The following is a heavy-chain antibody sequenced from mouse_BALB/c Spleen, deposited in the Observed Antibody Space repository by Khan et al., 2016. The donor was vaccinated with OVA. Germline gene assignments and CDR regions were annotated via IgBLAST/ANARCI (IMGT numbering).Heavy chain of an antibody. Sequence: EVQLQESGTVLARPGASVKMSCKASGYSFTSYWMHWVKQRPGQGLEWIGAIYPGNSDTSYNQKFKGKAKLTAVTSASTAYMELSSLTNEDSAVYYCTGGNYVGWFAYWGQGTLVTVSA. CDR2: IYPGNSDT. CDR1: GYSFTSYW. V-gene: IGHV1-5*01. J-gene: IGHJ3*01. CDR3: TGGNYVGWFAY. D-gene: IGHD2-1*01.